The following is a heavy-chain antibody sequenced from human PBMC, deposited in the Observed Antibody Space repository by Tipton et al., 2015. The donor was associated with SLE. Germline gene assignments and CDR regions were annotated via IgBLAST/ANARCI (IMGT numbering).Heavy chain of an antibody. CDR3: AREKGGSYPVAFDI. V-gene: IGHV4-31*03. Sequence: TLSLTCTVSGGSISSGGYYWSWIRQHPGKGLEWIGYIYYSGSTYYNPSIKSRVTISVDTSKNQFSLKLSYVTAADTAVYYCAREKGGSYPVAFDIWGQGTMVTVSS. CDR1: GGSISSGGYY. J-gene: IGHJ3*02. CDR2: IYYSGST. D-gene: IGHD1-26*01.